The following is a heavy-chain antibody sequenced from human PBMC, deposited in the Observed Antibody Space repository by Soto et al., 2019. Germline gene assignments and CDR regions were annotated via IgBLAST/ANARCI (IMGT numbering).Heavy chain of an antibody. CDR1: GFTFSSYW. CDR3: ARELELSWYYGDHEGAGAFDI. J-gene: IGHJ3*02. CDR2: IKQDGSEK. D-gene: IGHD4-17*01. Sequence: GGSLRLSCAASGFTFSSYWMSWVRQAPGKGLEWVANIKQDGSEKYYVDSVKGRFTISRDNAKNSLYLQMNSLRAEDTAVYYCARELELSWYYGDHEGAGAFDIWGQGTMVTVSS. V-gene: IGHV3-7*01.